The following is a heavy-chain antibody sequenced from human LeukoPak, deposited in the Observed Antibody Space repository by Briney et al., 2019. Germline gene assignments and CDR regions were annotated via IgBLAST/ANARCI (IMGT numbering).Heavy chain of an antibody. CDR1: GYTFTGYY. CDR2: INPNSGDT. CDR3: ANVVATGGY. Sequence: ASLKVSCKASGYTFTGYYMHWVRQAPGQGLEWMGLINPNSGDTNYEQNFQGRVTMTRDTSISTAYMELSRLTSDDTAVYYCANVVATGGYWGQGTLVTVSS. J-gene: IGHJ4*02. D-gene: IGHD5-12*01. V-gene: IGHV1-2*02.